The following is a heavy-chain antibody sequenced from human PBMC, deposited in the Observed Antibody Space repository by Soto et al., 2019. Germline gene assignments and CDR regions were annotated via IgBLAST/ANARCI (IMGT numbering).Heavy chain of an antibody. J-gene: IGHJ4*02. D-gene: IGHD2-15*01. CDR2: IIPIFGTS. V-gene: IGHV1-69*01. CDR1: GGTFSNYA. Sequence: QVQLVQSGAEVKKPGSSVKVSCKASGGTFSNYAINWVRQAPGQGLEWMGGIIPIFGTSNYAQKFQGRVTITADESTSTAYMDLNSLRSDDTAVYYCARTSRYCSGGRCYYSDYWGQGTQVTVSS. CDR3: ARTSRYCSGGRCYYSDY.